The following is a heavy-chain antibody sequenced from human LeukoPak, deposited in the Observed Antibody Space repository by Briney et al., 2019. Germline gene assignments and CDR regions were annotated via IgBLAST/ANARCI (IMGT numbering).Heavy chain of an antibody. Sequence: GGSLRLSCAASGFTFSSYSMNWVRQAPGKGLEWVSSISSSSSYIYYADSVKGRFTISRDNAKNSLYLQMNSLRAEDTAVYYCAKDAAYYYGSGSAGMDVWGQGTTVTVSS. J-gene: IGHJ6*02. CDR1: GFTFSSYS. CDR2: ISSSSSYI. D-gene: IGHD3-10*01. V-gene: IGHV3-21*01. CDR3: AKDAAYYYGSGSAGMDV.